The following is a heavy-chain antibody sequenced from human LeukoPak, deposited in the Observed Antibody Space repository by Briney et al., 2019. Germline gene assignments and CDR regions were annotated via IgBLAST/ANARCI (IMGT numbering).Heavy chain of an antibody. V-gene: IGHV3-7*01. CDR2: IKQDGSEK. D-gene: IGHD2-2*02. CDR3: ARDWEDIVVVPAAIGV. Sequence: RGSLRLSCAASGFTFSSYWMSWVRQAPGKGLEWVANIKQDGSEKYYVDSVKGRFTISRDNAKNSLYLQMNSLRAEDTAVYYCARDWEDIVVVPAAIGVWGQGTMVTVSS. J-gene: IGHJ3*01. CDR1: GFTFSSYW.